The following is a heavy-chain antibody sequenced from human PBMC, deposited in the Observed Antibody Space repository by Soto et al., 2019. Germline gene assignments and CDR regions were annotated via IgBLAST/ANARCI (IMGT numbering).Heavy chain of an antibody. J-gene: IGHJ6*03. V-gene: IGHV4-39*01. Sequence: SETLSLTCTVSGGSISSSSYYWGWIRQPPGKGLEWIGSIYYSGSTYYNPSLKSRVTISVDTSKNQFSLKLSSVTAADTAVYYCARSGHYYYYYMDVWGKGTTVTVSS. D-gene: IGHD3-3*01. CDR3: ARSGHYYYYYMDV. CDR2: IYYSGST. CDR1: GGSISSSSYY.